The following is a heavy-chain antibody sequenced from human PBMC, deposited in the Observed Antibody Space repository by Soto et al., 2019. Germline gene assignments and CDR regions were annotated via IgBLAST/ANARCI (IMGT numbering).Heavy chain of an antibody. D-gene: IGHD4-17*01. CDR2: IYYSGST. Sequence: WTWIRQHPGKGLEWIGYIYYSGSTYYNPSLKSRVTISVDTSKNQFSLKVSSVTAADTAVYYCARVRQTVDWCFDLWGRGTLVTVSS. J-gene: IGHJ2*01. CDR3: ARVRQTVDWCFDL. V-gene: IGHV4-31*02.